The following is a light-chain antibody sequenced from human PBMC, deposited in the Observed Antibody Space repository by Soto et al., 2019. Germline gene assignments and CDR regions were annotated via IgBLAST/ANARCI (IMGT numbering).Light chain of an antibody. Sequence: QSVLTQPPSVSAAPGQKVTISCSGSSSNIGNNYVSWFQQFPGTAPKLLIYDNNKRPSGIPDRFSGSKSGTSATLGITGLQTGDEADYYCATRDSSLSVVVFGGGTKLTVL. CDR2: DNN. CDR1: SSNIGNNY. CDR3: ATRDSSLSVVV. V-gene: IGLV1-51*01. J-gene: IGLJ2*01.